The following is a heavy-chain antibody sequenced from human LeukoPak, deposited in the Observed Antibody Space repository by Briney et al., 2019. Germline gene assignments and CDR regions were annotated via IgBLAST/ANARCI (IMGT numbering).Heavy chain of an antibody. D-gene: IGHD3-22*01. CDR2: ISYDGSNK. CDR3: AKDRDFYDSSGLTVRYGMDV. CDR1: GFTFSSYG. V-gene: IGHV3-30*18. Sequence: GRSLRLSCAASGFTFSSYGMHWVRQAPGKGLEWVAVISYDGSNKYHADSVKGRFSISRDNSKSTLYLQMNTLRGEDTAVYYCAKDRDFYDSSGLTVRYGMDVWGQGTTVTVSS. J-gene: IGHJ6*02.